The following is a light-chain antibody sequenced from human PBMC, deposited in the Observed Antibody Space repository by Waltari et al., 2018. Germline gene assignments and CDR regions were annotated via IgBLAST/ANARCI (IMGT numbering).Light chain of an antibody. CDR1: QNIFNY. CDR2: DAF. CDR3: HQYTNFPLT. Sequence: DIQMTQSPSSLSASVGDRVHITCRAIQNIFNYLYWYYQKPGKAPKLPISDAFILERGVPSRFSGSGSGTEFTLTINSLQPDDFATYYCHQYTNFPLTFGGGTTVEIK. J-gene: IGKJ4*01. V-gene: IGKV1-5*01.